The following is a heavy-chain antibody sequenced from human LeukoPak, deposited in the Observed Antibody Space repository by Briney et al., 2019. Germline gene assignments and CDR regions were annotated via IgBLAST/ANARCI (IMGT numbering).Heavy chain of an antibody. D-gene: IGHD5-24*01. J-gene: IGHJ4*02. CDR3: ARETPRRGETRDGYR. CDR1: GVSISSYY. V-gene: IGHV3-7*01. CDR2: IKQDGSET. Sequence: ETLSLTCTVSGVSISSYYWSWVRQAPGKGLECLANIKQDGSETYYADPVKGRFTISRDNAKNSLYLQMNSLRAEDTAVYYCARETPRRGETRDGYRWGQGTLVTVSS.